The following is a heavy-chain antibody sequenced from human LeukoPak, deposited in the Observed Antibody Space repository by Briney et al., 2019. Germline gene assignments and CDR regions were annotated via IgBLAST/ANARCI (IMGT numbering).Heavy chain of an antibody. CDR1: GGSVSSGSYY. CDR3: ARGYSSRWSDFDY. Sequence: SETLSLTCTVSGGSVSSGSYYWSWIRQPPGKGLEWIGYFYYSATTNYNPSLKSRVTISVDTSKNQFSLKLSSVTAADTAVYYCARGYSSRWSDFDYWGQGTLVTVS. V-gene: IGHV4-61*01. D-gene: IGHD6-13*01. CDR2: FYYSATT. J-gene: IGHJ4*02.